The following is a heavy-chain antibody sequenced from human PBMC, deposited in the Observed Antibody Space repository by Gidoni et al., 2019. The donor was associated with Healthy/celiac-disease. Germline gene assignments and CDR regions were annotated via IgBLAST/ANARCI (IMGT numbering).Heavy chain of an antibody. CDR3: TSHPLLSSGYSTGGAFDI. CDR2: IRSKSNSYAT. J-gene: IGHJ3*02. CDR1: GFTCSGYA. V-gene: IGHV3-73*02. D-gene: IGHD3-22*01. Sequence: EVQLVESGGSLVQPGWYLKLSCAASGFTCSGYAMRWVRQASGKGLEWVGRIRSKSNSYATAYAASVKGRFTISRDDSKNTGYLQMNSLKTEDTAVYYCTSHPLLSSGYSTGGAFDIWGQGTMVTVFS.